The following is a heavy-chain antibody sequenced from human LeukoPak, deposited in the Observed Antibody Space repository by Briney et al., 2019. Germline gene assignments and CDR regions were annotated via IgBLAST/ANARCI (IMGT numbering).Heavy chain of an antibody. V-gene: IGHV3-20*04. D-gene: IGHD6-19*01. Sequence: GGPLRLPCAASGFSFDDYGMSWVRQAPGKGLEWVSGINWNGGSTGYADSVKGRFTISRDNAKNSLYLHMNSLRAEDTALYYCAGGDRNGWYFDYWGQGTLVTVSS. CDR1: GFSFDDYG. J-gene: IGHJ4*02. CDR3: AGGDRNGWYFDY. CDR2: INWNGGST.